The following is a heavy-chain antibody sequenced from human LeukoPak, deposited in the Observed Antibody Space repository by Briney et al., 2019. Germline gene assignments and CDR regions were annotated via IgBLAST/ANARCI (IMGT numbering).Heavy chain of an antibody. D-gene: IGHD3/OR15-3a*01. CDR2: IGNPAGPI. Sequence: GGSLRLSCAAFGFTFNSYTMNWVRQAPGKGLEWVAYIGNPAGPIYYADSVKGRFTISRDNAKNSLYLQMNSLRAEDTAVYYCAKDRPPWTGSHDYWGQGTLVTVSS. CDR1: GFTFNSYT. V-gene: IGHV3-48*01. J-gene: IGHJ4*02. CDR3: AKDRPPWTGSHDY.